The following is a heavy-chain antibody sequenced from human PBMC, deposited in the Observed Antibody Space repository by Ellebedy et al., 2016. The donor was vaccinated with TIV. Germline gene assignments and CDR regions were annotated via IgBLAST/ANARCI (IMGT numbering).Heavy chain of an antibody. CDR1: GGSVSRGRYY. J-gene: IGHJ4*02. CDR2: IYYSGST. CDR3: ASTLTITIFLY. Sequence: MPSETLSLTCTVSGGSVSRGRYYWSWLGQPPGKGLEWVGYIYYSGSTNYNPSLKSRVTISIHTSKNQFSLRLTSVSAADTAVYYCASTLTITIFLYWGQGTPVTVSS. D-gene: IGHD3-10*02. V-gene: IGHV4-61*01.